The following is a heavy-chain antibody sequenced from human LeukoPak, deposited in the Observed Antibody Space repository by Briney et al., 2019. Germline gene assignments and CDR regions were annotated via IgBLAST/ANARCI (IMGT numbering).Heavy chain of an antibody. J-gene: IGHJ6*03. CDR3: AREGITMVRGVNYYYMDV. CDR1: GFTFSSYS. Sequence: GGSLRLSCAASGFTFSSYSMNWVRQAPGKGLEWVSSISSSSSYIYYADSVKGRFTISRDNAKNSLYLQMSSLRAEDTAVYYCAREGITMVRGVNYYYMDVWGKGTTVTVSS. V-gene: IGHV3-21*01. CDR2: ISSSSSYI. D-gene: IGHD3-10*01.